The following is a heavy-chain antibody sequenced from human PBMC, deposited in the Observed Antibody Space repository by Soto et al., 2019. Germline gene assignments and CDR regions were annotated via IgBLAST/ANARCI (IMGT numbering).Heavy chain of an antibody. CDR2: ISKSSSST. V-gene: IGHV3-48*02. Sequence: GGSLRLSSAASGFIFSTYAMTWVRQAPGKGLEWISYISKSSSSTYYADSVKGRFTISRDNAKNSLFLQMSSLRDEDTAVYFCVRDPDGLTDFDYWGQGTQVTVSS. CDR3: VRDPDGLTDFDY. J-gene: IGHJ4*02. D-gene: IGHD2-2*03. CDR1: GFIFSTYA.